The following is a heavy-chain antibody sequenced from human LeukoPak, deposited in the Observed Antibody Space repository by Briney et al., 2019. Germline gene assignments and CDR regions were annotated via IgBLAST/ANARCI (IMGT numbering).Heavy chain of an antibody. V-gene: IGHV3-48*04. Sequence: GGSLRLSCAASGFTFSSYGMHWVRQAPGKGLEWLSYITSSSSAICYADSVKGRFTISRDNAKNSLYLQMNSLRAEDTAVYYCARGPRYFDYWGQGALVTVSS. CDR3: ARGPRYFDY. CDR2: ITSSSSAI. CDR1: GFTFSSYG. J-gene: IGHJ4*02.